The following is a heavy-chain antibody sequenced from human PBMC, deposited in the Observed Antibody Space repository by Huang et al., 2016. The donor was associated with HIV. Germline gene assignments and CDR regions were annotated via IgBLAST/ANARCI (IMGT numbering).Heavy chain of an antibody. CDR2: ISNDGSRK. CDR1: GFMFSTFG. J-gene: IGHJ4*02. V-gene: IGHV3-30*18. D-gene: IGHD4-17*01. Sequence: QVHLEESGGGVVQPGRPLRLSCTASGFMFSTFGIDWVRQAPGKRLEWLAGISNDGSRKYYVDSVKCRFTISRDNSKNIVYLQMNSLRPEDTAVYYCAKPSGDYEFFDFWGQGTVVTVSS. CDR3: AKPSGDYEFFDF.